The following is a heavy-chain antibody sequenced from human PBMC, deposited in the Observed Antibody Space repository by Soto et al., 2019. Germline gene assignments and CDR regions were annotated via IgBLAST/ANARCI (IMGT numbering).Heavy chain of an antibody. Sequence: QVQLVQSGAEVKKPGASVKVSCKASGYTFTSYGISWVRQAPGQGLEWMGWISAYNGNTNYAQKLQGRGTMTTDTSTSTAYMELRSLRSDDTAVYYCARDFFRQYTDSDYYGMDVWGQGTTVTVSS. J-gene: IGHJ6*02. D-gene: IGHD6-6*01. V-gene: IGHV1-18*01. CDR2: ISAYNGNT. CDR3: ARDFFRQYTDSDYYGMDV. CDR1: GYTFTSYG.